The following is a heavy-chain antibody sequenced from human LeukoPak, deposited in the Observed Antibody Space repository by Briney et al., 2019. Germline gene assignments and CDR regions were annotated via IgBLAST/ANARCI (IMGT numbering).Heavy chain of an antibody. CDR2: ISISGSTI. J-gene: IGHJ4*02. D-gene: IGHD4-23*01. V-gene: IGHV3-48*03. CDR3: ARGYGGGDY. CDR1: GFAFSNYE. Sequence: GGSLRLSCAASGFAFSNYEMNWVRQAPGKGLEWVSYISISGSTIYYAGSVKGRSTISRDNAKNSLYLQMNSLRADDTAVYYCARGYGGGDYWGQGTLVTVSS.